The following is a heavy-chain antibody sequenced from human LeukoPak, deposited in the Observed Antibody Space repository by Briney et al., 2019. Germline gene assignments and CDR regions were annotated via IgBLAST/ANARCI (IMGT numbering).Heavy chain of an antibody. CDR3: ATIKRYDTRRSASVGVDH. J-gene: IGHJ4*02. CDR2: ISSRGGFI. D-gene: IGHD2-15*01. CDR1: EFIFSSYT. V-gene: IGHV3-21*01. Sequence: GGSLRLSCAGSEFIFSSYTMNWVRQAPGKGLEWVSSISSRGGFIYYGDSVKGRFTISRDNAKNSLYLQMNSLRAEDTAVYYCATIKRYDTRRSASVGVDHWGQGTLVTVSS.